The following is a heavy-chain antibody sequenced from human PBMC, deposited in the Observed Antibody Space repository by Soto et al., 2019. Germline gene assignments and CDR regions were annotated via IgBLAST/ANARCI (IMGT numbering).Heavy chain of an antibody. CDR3: ARMTYYDFWSGQKYFDY. Sequence: GESLKISCAASGFTFSSYAMSWVRQAPGKGLEWVSAISGSGGSTYYADSVKGRFTISRDNSKNTLYLQMNSLRAEDTAVYYCARMTYYDFWSGQKYFDYWGQGTLVTVSS. V-gene: IGHV3-23*01. J-gene: IGHJ4*02. CDR1: GFTFSSYA. CDR2: ISGSGGST. D-gene: IGHD3-3*01.